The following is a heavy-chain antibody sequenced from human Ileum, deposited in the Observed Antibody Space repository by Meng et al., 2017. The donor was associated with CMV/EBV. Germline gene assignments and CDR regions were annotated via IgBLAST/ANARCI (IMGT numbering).Heavy chain of an antibody. CDR3: ARGRGAYLSRQLDC. J-gene: IGHJ4*02. CDR1: GGSLSYDS. CDR2: ISHSGTT. V-gene: IGHV4-34*01. Sequence: CAVYGGSLSYDSWTWIRQSPGKGLEWIGDISHSGTTNYSPSLKSRVTISVDTSSNQVSLNLRSVTAADTAVYYCARGRGAYLSRQLDCWGQGTLVTVSS. D-gene: IGHD3-16*01.